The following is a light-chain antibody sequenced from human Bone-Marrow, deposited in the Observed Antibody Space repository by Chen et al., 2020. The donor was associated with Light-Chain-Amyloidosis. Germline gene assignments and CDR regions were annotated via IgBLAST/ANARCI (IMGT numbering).Light chain of an antibody. CDR3: QVWDRSSDRPV. V-gene: IGLV3-21*02. CDR2: EDS. CDR1: NIGSTS. J-gene: IGLJ3*02. Sequence: SYVLTQPSSVSVAPGQPATIACGGNNIGSTSVHWYQQTPGQAPLLVVYEDSDRPSGIPERLSGSNSGNTATLTISRVEAGDEAAYYCQVWDRSSDRPVFGGGTKLTVL.